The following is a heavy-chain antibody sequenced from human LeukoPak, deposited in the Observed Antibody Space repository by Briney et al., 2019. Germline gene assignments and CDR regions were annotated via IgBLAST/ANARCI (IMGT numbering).Heavy chain of an antibody. CDR3: ARGGSRGSF. D-gene: IGHD1-26*01. Sequence: GGSQRLSCAASGFTFSRYWMSWVRQVPGKGLEWVANIRHDRDERFYVDSVKGRFTISRDNAKNSVFLQMYSLRAEDTAVYYCARGGSRGSFWGQGILVTVSS. J-gene: IGHJ4*02. CDR2: IRHDRDER. CDR1: GFTFSRYW. V-gene: IGHV3-7*01.